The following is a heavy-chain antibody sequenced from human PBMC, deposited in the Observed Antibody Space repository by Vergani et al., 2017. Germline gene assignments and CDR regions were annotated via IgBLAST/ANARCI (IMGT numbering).Heavy chain of an antibody. V-gene: IGHV4-39*01. Sequence: QLQLQESGPGLVKPSETLSLTCTVSGGSLSSSSYYWGWIRQPPGKGLEWIGSIYYSGSTYYNPSLKSRVTISVDTSKNQFSLKLSAVTTADTAVYYCARHLQAMPDYWGQGTLVTVSS. D-gene: IGHD2-2*01. CDR2: IYYSGST. CDR3: ARHLQAMPDY. CDR1: GGSLSSSSYY. J-gene: IGHJ4*02.